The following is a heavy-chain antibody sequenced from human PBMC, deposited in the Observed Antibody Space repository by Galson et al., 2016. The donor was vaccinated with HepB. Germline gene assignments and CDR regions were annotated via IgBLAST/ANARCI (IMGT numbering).Heavy chain of an antibody. D-gene: IGHD5-24*01. V-gene: IGHV3-74*01. CDR1: GFTFSGYW. Sequence: SLRLSCAASGFTFSGYWMHWVRQVPGKGLMWVSRINSDGNYINYADSVKGRFTISRDNANTLYLQMNSLRAEDTAVYYCARDLTGDGYTDAFDIWGQGTMVTVSS. CDR3: ARDLTGDGYTDAFDI. CDR2: INSDGNYI. J-gene: IGHJ3*02.